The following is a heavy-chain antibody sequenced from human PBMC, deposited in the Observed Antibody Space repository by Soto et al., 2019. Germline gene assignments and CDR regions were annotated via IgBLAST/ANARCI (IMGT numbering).Heavy chain of an antibody. Sequence: ASVKVSCKVSGYTLTELSMHWVRQAPGKGLEWMGGFDPEDGETIYAQKFQGRVTMTEDTSTDTAYMELSSLRSEDTAVYYCASIACRQRPFDYWGQGTLVTVSS. CDR2: FDPEDGET. CDR3: ASIACRQRPFDY. J-gene: IGHJ4*02. CDR1: GYTLTELS. V-gene: IGHV1-24*01. D-gene: IGHD6-6*01.